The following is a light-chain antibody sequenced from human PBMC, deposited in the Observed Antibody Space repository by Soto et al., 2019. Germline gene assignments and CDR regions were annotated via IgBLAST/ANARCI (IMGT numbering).Light chain of an antibody. Sequence: QSVLTQPASVSGSPGQSIAISCTGTSSDVGGYDYVSWYQQHPGKAPKVMIYDVSNRPSGVSNRFSGSKSDSTASLTISGLQAEDEADYYCSSYTSSSTYVFGTGTQLTVL. CDR2: DVS. CDR1: SSDVGGYDY. J-gene: IGLJ1*01. CDR3: SSYTSSSTYV. V-gene: IGLV2-14*01.